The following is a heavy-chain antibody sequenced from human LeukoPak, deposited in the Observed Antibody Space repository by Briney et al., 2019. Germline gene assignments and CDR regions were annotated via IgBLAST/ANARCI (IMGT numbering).Heavy chain of an antibody. Sequence: GGSLRLSCAASGFTFSSYEMNWVRQAPGKGLEWVSYISRSASTIYYADSVKGRFTISRDNAKNSLYLQMNSLRAEDTAVYYCVKPYYYSSGSLSWGQGTLVTVSS. D-gene: IGHD3-10*01. CDR2: ISRSASTI. V-gene: IGHV3-48*03. CDR1: GFTFSSYE. CDR3: VKPYYYSSGSLS. J-gene: IGHJ4*02.